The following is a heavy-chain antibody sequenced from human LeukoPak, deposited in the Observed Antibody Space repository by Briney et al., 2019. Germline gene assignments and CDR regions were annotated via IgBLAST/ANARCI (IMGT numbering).Heavy chain of an antibody. J-gene: IGHJ4*02. CDR1: GFTFSSYA. D-gene: IGHD3-22*01. Sequence: GGSLRLSCAASGFTFSSYAMSWVRQAPGKGLEWVSAISGSGGSTYYGDSVKGRFTISRDNSKNTLYLQMNSLKTEDTAVYYCTTEYNFNYYDSSGYYYWGQGTLVTVSS. CDR2: ISGSGGST. CDR3: TTEYNFNYYDSSGYYY. V-gene: IGHV3-23*01.